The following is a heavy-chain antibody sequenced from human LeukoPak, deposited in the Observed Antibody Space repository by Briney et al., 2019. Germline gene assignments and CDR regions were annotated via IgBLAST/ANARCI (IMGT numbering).Heavy chain of an antibody. D-gene: IGHD3-10*01. Sequence: GGSLRLSCAASGFTFSSYAMHWVRQAPGKGLEYVSAISSNGGSTYYANSVKGRFTISRDNSKNTLYLQMGSLRAEDTAVYYCARELGYYGSGSQDFDYWGQGTLVTVSS. CDR2: ISSNGGST. V-gene: IGHV3-64*01. J-gene: IGHJ4*02. CDR1: GFTFSSYA. CDR3: ARELGYYGSGSQDFDY.